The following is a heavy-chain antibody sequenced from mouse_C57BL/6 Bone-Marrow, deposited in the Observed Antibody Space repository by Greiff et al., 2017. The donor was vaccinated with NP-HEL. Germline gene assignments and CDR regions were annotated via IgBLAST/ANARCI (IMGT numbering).Heavy chain of an antibody. CDR3: ARDDYLYYFDY. J-gene: IGHJ2*01. V-gene: IGHV1-55*01. Sequence: VQLQQPGAELVKPGASVKMSCKASGYTFTSYWVTWVKQRPGQGLEWIGDIYPGSGSTNYNEKFKRQATLTVDTSSSTAYMQLSSLTSEASAVYYCARDDYLYYFDYWGQGTTLTVSS. CDR2: IYPGSGST. CDR1: GYTFTSYW. D-gene: IGHD2-4*01.